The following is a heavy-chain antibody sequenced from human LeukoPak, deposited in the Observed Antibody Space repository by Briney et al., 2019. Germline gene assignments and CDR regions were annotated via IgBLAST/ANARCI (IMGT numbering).Heavy chain of an antibody. D-gene: IGHD3-9*01. Sequence: PSETLSLTCTVSGGSISSYYWSWIRQPPGKGLEWIGYIYYSGSTNYNPSLKSRVTISVDTSKNQFSLKLSSVTAADTAVYYCARHPTYYDILTGYSPYNWFDPWGQGTLATVSS. V-gene: IGHV4-59*08. J-gene: IGHJ5*02. CDR1: GGSISSYY. CDR3: ARHPTYYDILTGYSPYNWFDP. CDR2: IYYSGST.